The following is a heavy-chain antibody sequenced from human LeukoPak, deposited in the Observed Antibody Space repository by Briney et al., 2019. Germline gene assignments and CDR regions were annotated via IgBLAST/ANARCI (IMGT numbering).Heavy chain of an antibody. CDR3: ARVGSEYSSSSRGGHIDY. CDR1: GGAFSGYY. CDR2: INHSGST. D-gene: IGHD6-6*01. V-gene: IGHV4-34*01. J-gene: IGHJ4*02. Sequence: SETLSLTCAVYGGAFSGYYWSWSRQPPGQGLEWSGEINHSGSTNYNPSLKSRVTISVDTSKNQFSLKLSSVTAADTAVYYCARVGSEYSSSSRGGHIDYWGQGTLVTVSS.